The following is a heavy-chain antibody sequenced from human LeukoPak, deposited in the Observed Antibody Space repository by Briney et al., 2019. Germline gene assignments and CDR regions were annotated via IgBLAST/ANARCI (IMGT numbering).Heavy chain of an antibody. CDR3: ARAAPFDI. CDR2: IYSGGST. V-gene: IGHV3-66*01. CDR1: GFTISSNY. Sequence: GGSLRLSCAASGFTISSNYMSWVRQAPGKGLKWVSVIYSGGSTYYADSVKGRFTISRDNSKNTLYLQMNSLRAEDTAVYYCARAAPFDIWGQGTMVTVSS. J-gene: IGHJ3*02.